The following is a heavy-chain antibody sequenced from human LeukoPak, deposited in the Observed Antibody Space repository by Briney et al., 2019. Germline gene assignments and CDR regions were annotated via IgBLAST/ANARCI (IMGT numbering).Heavy chain of an antibody. CDR1: GFTFSSYS. Sequence: GGSLRLSCAASGFTFSSYSMNWVRQAPGKGLEWVSSISSSSSYIYYADSVKGRFTISRDNAKNSLYLQMNSLRAEDTAVYYCARQYRSGGSCYSFYYYYYMDVWGKGTTVTVSS. J-gene: IGHJ6*03. CDR3: ARQYRSGGSCYSFYYYYYMDV. V-gene: IGHV3-21*01. CDR2: ISSSSSYI. D-gene: IGHD2-15*01.